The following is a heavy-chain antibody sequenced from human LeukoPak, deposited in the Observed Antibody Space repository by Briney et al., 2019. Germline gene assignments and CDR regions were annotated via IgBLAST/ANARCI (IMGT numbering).Heavy chain of an antibody. D-gene: IGHD6-13*01. CDR2: IDPSGGST. CDR3: ARDNTAAGPFDY. J-gene: IGHJ4*02. CDR1: GYTFTSYH. Sequence: ASVKVSCKASGYTFTSYHMQWVRQAPGQGLEWMGIIDPSGGSTSYAQKFQGRVTMTRDTSTSTVYMDLSSLRSEDTAVYYCARDNTAAGPFDYWGQGTLVTVSS. V-gene: IGHV1-46*01.